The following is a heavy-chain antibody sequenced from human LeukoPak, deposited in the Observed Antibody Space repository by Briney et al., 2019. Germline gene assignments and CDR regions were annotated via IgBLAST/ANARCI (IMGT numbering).Heavy chain of an antibody. CDR2: IRYDGRNK. J-gene: IGHJ3*02. Sequence: GGSLRLSCAASGFTFSSYGMHWVRQAPGKGLDWVAFIRYDGRNKYYADSVKGRFTISRDNSKNTLYLQMNSLRPEDTAVYYCARPRGYSGYDYAFDIWGQGTMVTVSS. D-gene: IGHD5-12*01. V-gene: IGHV3-30*02. CDR3: ARPRGYSGYDYAFDI. CDR1: GFTFSSYG.